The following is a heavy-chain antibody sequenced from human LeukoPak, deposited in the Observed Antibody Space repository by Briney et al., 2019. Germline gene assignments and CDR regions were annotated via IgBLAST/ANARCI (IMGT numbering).Heavy chain of an antibody. V-gene: IGHV3-7*03. CDR1: GFTFSNFW. J-gene: IGHJ4*02. CDR3: ARGLFAGGWYPDYFDY. Sequence: PGGSLRLFCTASGFTFSNFWMSWVRQAPGKGLEWVANIKPDGSDKYYVDSMEGRFTISRDNAKNSLYLQMNSLRAEDTAVYYCARGLFAGGWYPDYFDYWGQGTLVTVSS. D-gene: IGHD6-19*01. CDR2: IKPDGSDK.